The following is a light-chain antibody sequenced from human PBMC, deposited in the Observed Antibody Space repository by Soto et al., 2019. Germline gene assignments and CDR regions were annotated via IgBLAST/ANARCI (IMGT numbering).Light chain of an antibody. CDR1: SSNIGSNT. J-gene: IGLJ2*01. CDR3: AAWDDSLNGPGVV. Sequence: QPVLTQPPSASGTPGQRVTISCSGGSSNIGSNTVNWYQHLPGTAPKLLIYSNNQRPSGVPDRFSGSKSGTSASLAISGLQSEDEADYYCAAWDDSLNGPGVVFGGGTKLTVL. V-gene: IGLV1-44*01. CDR2: SNN.